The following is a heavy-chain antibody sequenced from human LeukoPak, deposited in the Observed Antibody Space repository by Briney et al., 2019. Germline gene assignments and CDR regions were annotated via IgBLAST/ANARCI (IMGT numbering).Heavy chain of an antibody. CDR2: IYHSGST. Sequence: SETLSLTCTVSGGSISSGYYWGWIRQPPGKGLEWIGSIYHSGSTYYNPSLKSRVTISVDTSKNQFSLKLSSVTAADTAVYYCARSHGDYVFDYWGQGTLVTVSS. J-gene: IGHJ4*02. V-gene: IGHV4-38-2*02. CDR3: ARSHGDYVFDY. D-gene: IGHD4-17*01. CDR1: GGSISSGYY.